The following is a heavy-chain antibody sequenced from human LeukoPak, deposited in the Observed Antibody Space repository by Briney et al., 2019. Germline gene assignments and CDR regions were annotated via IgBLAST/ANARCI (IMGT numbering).Heavy chain of an antibody. CDR1: GYTFTDYY. J-gene: IGHJ4*02. CDR2: INPKSGGT. D-gene: IGHD2-2*01. V-gene: IGHV1-2*02. CDR3: ASADLRYCSITNCLSFDY. Sequence: ASVKVSXKTSGYTFTDYYIHWVRQAPGQGLEWMGWINPKSGGTHFAQKFQGRVIMTRDTSVDTAYMELNSLRSDDTAVYYCASADLRYCSITNCLSFDYWGQGTLVTVSS.